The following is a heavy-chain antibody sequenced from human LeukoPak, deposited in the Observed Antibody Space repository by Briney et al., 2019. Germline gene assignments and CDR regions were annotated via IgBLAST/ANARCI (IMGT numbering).Heavy chain of an antibody. J-gene: IGHJ5*02. CDR3: AKEGQRGSYGVYDDYH. Sequence: PGRSLRLSCAASGFTFSSYAMHWVRQAPGKGLEWVAVTSSDGNIKYYADSVRGRFTISRDNSKNMVYLQMKSLRVEDTAVYYCAKEGQRGSYGVYDDYHWGQGTLVTVSS. D-gene: IGHD5/OR15-5a*01. V-gene: IGHV3-30-3*01. CDR2: TSSDGNIK. CDR1: GFTFSSYA.